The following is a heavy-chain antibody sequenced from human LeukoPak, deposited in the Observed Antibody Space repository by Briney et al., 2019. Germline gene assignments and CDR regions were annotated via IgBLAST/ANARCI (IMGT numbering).Heavy chain of an antibody. CDR2: MNPNSGNT. D-gene: IGHD2-15*01. V-gene: IGHV1-8*01. CDR3: GRPLRAAGRRRFDP. Sequence: ASVKVSCKASGYTFTSYDINWVRQATGQGLEWMGWMNPNSGNTGYAQKFQGRVTMTRNTSISTAYMELSSLRSEDTAVYYCGRPLRAAGRRRFDPWGQGTLVTVSS. J-gene: IGHJ5*02. CDR1: GYTFTSYD.